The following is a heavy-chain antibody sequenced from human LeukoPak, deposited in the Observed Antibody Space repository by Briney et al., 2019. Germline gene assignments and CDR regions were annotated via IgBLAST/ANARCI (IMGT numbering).Heavy chain of an antibody. CDR3: ARDFSGEFDY. CDR1: GFTFNSYW. CDR2: IKEDGTEK. D-gene: IGHD3-10*01. Sequence: GGSLRLSCSASGFTFNSYWMNWVRQAPGKGLEWVASIKEDGTEKYYVDSVKGQFTISRDNAKNSLYLQMNSLRAEDTALYYCARDFSGEFDYLGPGNPGHRLL. J-gene: IGHJ4*02. V-gene: IGHV3-7*01.